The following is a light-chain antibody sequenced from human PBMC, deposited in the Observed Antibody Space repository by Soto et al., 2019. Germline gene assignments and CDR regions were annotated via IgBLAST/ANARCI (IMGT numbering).Light chain of an antibody. J-gene: IGKJ1*01. Sequence: DIQMTQSPSTLSASVGDRVTITCRASQRIGRWLAWYQQKPGKAPKLLIYDASSLESGVPSRFSGSGSGTEFTLTISGLQPDDFATYYCHQYDSYSWTFGQGTKVEVK. CDR3: HQYDSYSWT. CDR1: QRIGRW. CDR2: DAS. V-gene: IGKV1-5*01.